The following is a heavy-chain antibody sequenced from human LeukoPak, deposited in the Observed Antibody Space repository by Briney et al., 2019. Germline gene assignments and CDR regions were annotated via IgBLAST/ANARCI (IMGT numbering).Heavy chain of an antibody. CDR3: TREMGGYPFDY. J-gene: IGHJ4*02. CDR2: ISSSSTYI. V-gene: IGHV3-21*01. CDR1: RFNFSSYS. Sequence: GGSLRLSCAASRFNFSSYSINWVRQAPGKGLEWVSSISSSSTYIYCADSMKGRFTISRDNAKNSLYLQMNSLRAEDTAVYYCTREMGGYPFDYWGQGTLVTVSS. D-gene: IGHD5-12*01.